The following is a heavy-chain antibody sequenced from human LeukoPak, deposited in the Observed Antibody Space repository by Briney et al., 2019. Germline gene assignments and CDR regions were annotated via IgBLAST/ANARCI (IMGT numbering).Heavy chain of an antibody. V-gene: IGHV1-2*02. J-gene: IGHJ4*02. CDR3: ATGLFSYYYGSGA. Sequence: ASVKVSCKASGYTFTSYYMHWVRQAPGHGPEWMGWINPNGGGPKYAPKFQGRVTMTRDTSINTVYMELSRLRSDDTAVYYCATGLFSYYYGSGAWGQGTLVTVSS. CDR2: INPNGGGP. CDR1: GYTFTSYY. D-gene: IGHD3-10*01.